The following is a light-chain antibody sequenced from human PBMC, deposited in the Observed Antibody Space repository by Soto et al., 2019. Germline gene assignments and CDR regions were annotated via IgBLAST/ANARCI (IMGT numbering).Light chain of an antibody. CDR1: QGISDS. CDR2: AAS. V-gene: IGKV1-17*03. J-gene: IGKJ1*01. Sequence: DIQKTQSPSAMSASLGDRVTITCRATQGISDSLAWFQQIPGKVPKRLIYAASTLQRGVPSRFSGSGSGTEFTLTISSLQPDDFATYYCQHYNSYSEAFGQGTKVDIK. CDR3: QHYNSYSEA.